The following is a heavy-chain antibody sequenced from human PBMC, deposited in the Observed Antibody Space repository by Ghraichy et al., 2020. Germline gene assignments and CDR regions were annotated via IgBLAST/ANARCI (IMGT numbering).Heavy chain of an antibody. D-gene: IGHD4-17*01. Sequence: ASVKVSCKASGYTFTGYYMHWVRQAPGQGLEWMGWINPNSGGTNYAQKFQGRVTMTRDTSISTAYMELSRLRSDDTAVYYCARVDGYGDHFDYWGQGTLVTVSS. CDR3: ARVDGYGDHFDY. CDR1: GYTFTGYY. J-gene: IGHJ4*02. V-gene: IGHV1-2*02. CDR2: INPNSGGT.